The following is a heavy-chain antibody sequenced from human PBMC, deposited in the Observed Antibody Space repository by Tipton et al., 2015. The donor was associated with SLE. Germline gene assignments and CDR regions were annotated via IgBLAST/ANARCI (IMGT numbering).Heavy chain of an antibody. J-gene: IGHJ4*02. Sequence: TLSLTCTVSGHSISSGDYYWTWIRPLPGMGLEWIGFIYLSGLTSYNPSLNNRVSISVDTSKSQFSLKLTSVTAADTAIYYCASVDDTVTSHFEYWGQGTLVTVSS. V-gene: IGHV4-31*03. CDR3: ASVDDTVTSHFEY. CDR1: GHSISSGDYY. D-gene: IGHD4-17*01. CDR2: IYLSGLT.